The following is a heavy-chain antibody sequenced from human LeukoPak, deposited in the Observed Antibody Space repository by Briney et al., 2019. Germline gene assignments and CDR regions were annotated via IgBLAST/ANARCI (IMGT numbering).Heavy chain of an antibody. CDR1: GFTFSSYA. V-gene: IGHV3-23*01. CDR3: AKGGPHCSSTSCYKVFDY. D-gene: IGHD2-2*02. J-gene: IGHJ4*02. CDR2: ISGSGGST. Sequence: KPGGSLRLSCAASGFTFSSYAMSWVRQAPGKGLEWVSAISGSGGSTYYADSVKGRFTISRDNSKNTLYLQMNSLRAEDTAVYYCAKGGPHCSSTSCYKVFDYWGQGTLVTVSS.